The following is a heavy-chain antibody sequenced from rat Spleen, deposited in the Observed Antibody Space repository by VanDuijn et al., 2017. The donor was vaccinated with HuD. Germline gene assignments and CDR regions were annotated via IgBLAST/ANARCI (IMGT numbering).Heavy chain of an antibody. Sequence: EVQLVESGGGLVQPGRSLKLSCAASGFTFSNYGMAWVRQAPKKGLEWVASISYEGNTAFYGDSVKGRFTISRDNAKTTLFLQMDSLRSEDTATYYCAVAGYGYWGQGVIVTVSS. D-gene: IGHD4-3*01. CDR1: GFTFSNYG. J-gene: IGHJ2*01. CDR2: ISYEGNTA. CDR3: AVAGYGY. V-gene: IGHV5-29*01.